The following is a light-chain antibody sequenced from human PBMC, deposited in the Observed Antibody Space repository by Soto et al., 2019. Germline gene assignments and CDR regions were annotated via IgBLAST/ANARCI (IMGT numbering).Light chain of an antibody. V-gene: IGKV3-20*01. CDR3: QQYGGSPPKLT. J-gene: IGKJ4*01. Sequence: EVVLTQSPGTLSLPPGERATLSCRASQSVRSSYLAWYQQKPGQAPRLLIYGASSRATGIPDRISGSGSETDFTLTISRLEPEDSAVYYCQQYGGSPPKLTFGGGTKVEIK. CDR1: QSVRSSY. CDR2: GAS.